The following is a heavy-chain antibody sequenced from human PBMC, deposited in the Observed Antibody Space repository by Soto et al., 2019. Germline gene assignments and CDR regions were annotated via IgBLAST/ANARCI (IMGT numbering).Heavy chain of an antibody. D-gene: IGHD6-6*01. CDR1: GYIFNSYG. CDR2: ISAYNGNT. V-gene: IGHV1-18*01. J-gene: IGHJ5*02. Sequence: ASVKVSCKASGYIFNSYGISWVRQAPGQGLEWMGWISAYNGNTNYAQKLQGRVTMTIDTSTRTAYMELRSLRSDDTAVYYCARKSSSSSWSDPWGQGTLVTVYS. CDR3: ARKSSSSSWSDP.